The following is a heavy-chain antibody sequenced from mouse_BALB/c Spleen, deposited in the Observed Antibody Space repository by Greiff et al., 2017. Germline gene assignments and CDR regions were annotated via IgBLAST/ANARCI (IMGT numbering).Heavy chain of an antibody. CDR1: GYTFTSYW. Sequence: QVQLQQPGAELVKPGASVKLSCKASGYTFTSYWMHWVKQRPGQGLEWIGEINPSNGRTNYNEKFKSKATLTVDKSSSTAYMQLSSLTSEDSAVYYCARFITTPYYAMDYWGQGTSVTVSS. V-gene: IGHV1S81*02. D-gene: IGHD1-1*01. J-gene: IGHJ4*01. CDR2: INPSNGRT. CDR3: ARFITTPYYAMDY.